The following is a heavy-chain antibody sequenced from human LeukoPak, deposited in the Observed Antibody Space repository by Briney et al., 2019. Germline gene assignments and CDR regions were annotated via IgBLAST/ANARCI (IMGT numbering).Heavy chain of an antibody. CDR3: ARVSFELYYDFWSGYRGTFDC. J-gene: IGHJ4*02. D-gene: IGHD3-3*01. CDR1: GGSFSGYC. V-gene: IGHV4-34*01. CDR2: INHSGST. Sequence: SETLSLTCAVYGGSFSGYCWSWIRQPPGKGLEWIGEINHSGSTNYNPSLKSRVTISVDTSKNQFSLKLSSVTAADTAVYYCARVSFELYYDFWSGYRGTFDCWGQGTLVTVSS.